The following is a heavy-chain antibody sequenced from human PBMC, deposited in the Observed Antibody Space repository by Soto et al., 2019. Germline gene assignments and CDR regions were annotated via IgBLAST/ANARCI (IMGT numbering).Heavy chain of an antibody. CDR3: ARDVYNATVTTRAGSVSFDY. D-gene: IGHD4-17*01. CDR2: ISAYNGNT. J-gene: IGHJ4*02. V-gene: IGHV1-18*01. CDR1: GYTFTSYG. Sequence: ASVKVSCKASGYTFTSYGISWVRQAPGQGLEWMGWISAYNGNTNYAQKLQGRVTMTTDTSTSTAYMELRSLRSDDTAVYYCARDVYNATVTTRAGSVSFDYCGQRTLLTGSS.